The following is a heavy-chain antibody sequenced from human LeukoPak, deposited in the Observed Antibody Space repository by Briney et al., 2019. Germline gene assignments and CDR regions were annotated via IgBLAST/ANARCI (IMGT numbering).Heavy chain of an antibody. D-gene: IGHD3-22*01. Sequence: SETLSLTCTVSGYSISSGYYWGWIRQPPGKGLEWIGSIYHSGSTYYNPSLKSRVTISVDTSKNQFSLKLSSVTAADTAVYYCARGSRRGYYYDSSGYYPDYWGQGTLVTVSS. CDR1: GYSISSGYY. CDR3: ARGSRRGYYYDSSGYYPDY. V-gene: IGHV4-38-2*02. J-gene: IGHJ4*02. CDR2: IYHSGST.